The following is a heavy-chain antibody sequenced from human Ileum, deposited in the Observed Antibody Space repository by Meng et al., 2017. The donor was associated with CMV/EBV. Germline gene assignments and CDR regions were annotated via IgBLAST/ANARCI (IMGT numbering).Heavy chain of an antibody. J-gene: IGHJ4*02. CDR2: IKSNAYRGAI. V-gene: IGHV3-15*01. Sequence: SCAASGFIFSTAWMNWARQTPEKGLEWVGRIKSNAYRGAIEYAAPVKDRFIISRDDSKNTLYLQMNSLKSEDTGVYYCVLDDTSPLAYWGQGTLVTVSS. D-gene: IGHD2-2*01. CDR3: VLDDTSPLAY. CDR1: GFIFSTAW.